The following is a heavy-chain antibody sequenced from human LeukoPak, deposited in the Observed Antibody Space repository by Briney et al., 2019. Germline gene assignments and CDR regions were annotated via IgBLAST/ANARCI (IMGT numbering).Heavy chain of an antibody. CDR1: GFIFSTYS. CDR2: ISSDTSTI. D-gene: IGHD1-26*01. V-gene: IGHV3-48*01. CDR3: ARESNSGS. J-gene: IGHJ5*02. Sequence: VGSLRLSCAASGFIFSTYSMNWVRQAPGKGLERVSYISSDTSTIFYADSVRGRFTISRDNAKNSLYLQMNSLRAEDTAVYYCARESNSGSWGQGTLVTVSS.